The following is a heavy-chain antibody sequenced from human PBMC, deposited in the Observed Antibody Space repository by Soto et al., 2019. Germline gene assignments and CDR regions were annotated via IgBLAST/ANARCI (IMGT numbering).Heavy chain of an antibody. J-gene: IGHJ4*02. CDR2: ISHSGST. Sequence: SETLSLTCAVSGGSISSGGYSWSWIRQPPWKGLEWIGYISHSGSTYYNPSLKSRVTISVDRSKNQFSLKLSSVTAADTAVYYCARGGLLPDYWGQGTLVTVSS. D-gene: IGHD6-19*01. CDR3: ARGGLLPDY. V-gene: IGHV4-30-2*01. CDR1: GGSISSGGYS.